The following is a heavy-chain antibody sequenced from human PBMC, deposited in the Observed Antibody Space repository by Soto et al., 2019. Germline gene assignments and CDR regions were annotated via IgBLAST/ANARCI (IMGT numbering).Heavy chain of an antibody. CDR1: GFTFSSYA. V-gene: IGHV3-23*01. CDR3: AKARIMITFGGVIEPYYFDY. CDR2: IRGSGGST. D-gene: IGHD3-16*02. Sequence: EVQLLESGGGLVQPGGSLRLSCAASGFTFSSYAMSWVRQAPGKGLEWVSAIRGSGGSTYYADSVKGRFTISRDNSKNTLYLQMNSLRAEDTAVYYCAKARIMITFGGVIEPYYFDYWGQGTLVTVSS. J-gene: IGHJ4*02.